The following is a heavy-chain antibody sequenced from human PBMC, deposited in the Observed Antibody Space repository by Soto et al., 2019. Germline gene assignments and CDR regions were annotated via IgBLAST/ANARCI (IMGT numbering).Heavy chain of an antibody. Sequence: EVQLVESGGGLVQPGGSLRLSCAASGFTFSSYGMNWVRQAPGKGLEWVSYISSSSSTIYYADSVKGRFTISRDNAKNCLYLQMNSLRAEDTAVYYCARHPERIAQIGWFDPWGQGTLVTVSS. V-gene: IGHV3-48*01. CDR1: GFTFSSYG. CDR2: ISSSSSTI. J-gene: IGHJ5*02. CDR3: ARHPERIAQIGWFDP. D-gene: IGHD6-13*01.